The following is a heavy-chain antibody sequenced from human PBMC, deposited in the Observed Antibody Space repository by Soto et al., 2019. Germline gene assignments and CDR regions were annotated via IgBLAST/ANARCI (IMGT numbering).Heavy chain of an antibody. D-gene: IGHD1-1*01. CDR2: IKPDGSRT. CDR3: ARDNNWSYDS. Sequence: GALRLSCAASGFTFSSYWMHWVRQAPGEGLVWVSYIKPDGSRTKDADSVKGRFTISRDNARNTLYLRMNSLRAEDTAVYYCARDNNWSYDSWGRGTLVTVSS. J-gene: IGHJ4*02. V-gene: IGHV3-74*03. CDR1: GFTFSSYW.